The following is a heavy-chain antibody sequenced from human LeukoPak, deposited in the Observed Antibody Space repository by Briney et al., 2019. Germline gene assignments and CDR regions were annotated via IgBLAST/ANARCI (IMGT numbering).Heavy chain of an antibody. V-gene: IGHV3-48*01. J-gene: IGHJ4*02. CDR3: ANQRRDSSSSPFRFHLDS. CDR1: GFTFSSYS. Sequence: GGSLRLSCAASGFTFSSYSMNWVRQAPGKGLEWVSYISSSSTIYYADSVKGRFTISRDTSKNTLYVQMNSLRGEDTAVYYCANQRRDSSSSPFRFHLDSWGQGTPVTVSS. CDR2: ISSSSTI. D-gene: IGHD6-6*01.